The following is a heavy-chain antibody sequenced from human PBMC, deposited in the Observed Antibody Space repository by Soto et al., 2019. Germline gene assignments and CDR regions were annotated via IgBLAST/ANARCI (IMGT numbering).Heavy chain of an antibody. V-gene: IGHV4-30-4*01. J-gene: IGHJ6*02. Sequence: QVQLQESGPGLVKPSQTLSLTCTVSGGSISSGDYYWSWIRQPPGKGLEWIGYIYYSGSTYYNPSLKSRVTISVDTSKNQFSLELSSVTAEDTAVYYCARECSSTSCYHYYYSDMDVWGQGTTVTVSS. CDR2: IYYSGST. D-gene: IGHD2-2*01. CDR3: ARECSSTSCYHYYYSDMDV. CDR1: GGSISSGDYY.